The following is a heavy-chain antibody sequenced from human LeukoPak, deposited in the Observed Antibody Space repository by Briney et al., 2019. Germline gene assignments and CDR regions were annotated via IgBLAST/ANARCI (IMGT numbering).Heavy chain of an antibody. V-gene: IGHV3-64D*06. J-gene: IGHJ4*02. Sequence: GGSLRLSCSASGFTFCNYAMHWVRQGPGKGLEYVSGISFNGGSTYYADSVKGRFTISRDNSKNTLWLQMSSLRAEDTAVYYCVKDFRIVVAGYYFDYWGQGTLVTVSS. D-gene: IGHD6-19*01. CDR1: GFTFCNYA. CDR3: VKDFRIVVAGYYFDY. CDR2: ISFNGGST.